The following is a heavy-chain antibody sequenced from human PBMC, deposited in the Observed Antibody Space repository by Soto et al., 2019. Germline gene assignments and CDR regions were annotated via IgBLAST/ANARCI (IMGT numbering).Heavy chain of an antibody. CDR1: GFTVSSNY. Sequence: GSLRLSCAASGFTVSSNYMSWVRQAPGKGLEWVSVIYSGGSTYYADSVKGRFTISRDNSKNTLYLQMNSLRAEDTAVYYCARDSSGSSYYYYYGMDVWGQGTTVTVSS. D-gene: IGHD6-6*01. J-gene: IGHJ6*02. V-gene: IGHV3-53*01. CDR2: IYSGGST. CDR3: ARDSSGSSYYYYYGMDV.